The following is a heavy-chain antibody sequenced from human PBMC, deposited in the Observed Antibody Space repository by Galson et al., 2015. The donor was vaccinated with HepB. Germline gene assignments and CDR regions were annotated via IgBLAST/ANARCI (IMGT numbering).Heavy chain of an antibody. Sequence: SLRLSCAASGFTFSLYGMHWVRQAPGKGLEWVAVISSDGFKRYYADAVKGRFTISRDDSKNTLFLQMNSLRPEDTAVYYCAKDGPYYDISTGFRHLGWYFDSWGQGTLVTASS. CDR1: GFTFSLYG. CDR3: AKDGPYYDISTGFRHLGWYFDS. CDR2: ISSDGFKR. D-gene: IGHD3-9*01. J-gene: IGHJ4*02. V-gene: IGHV3-30*18.